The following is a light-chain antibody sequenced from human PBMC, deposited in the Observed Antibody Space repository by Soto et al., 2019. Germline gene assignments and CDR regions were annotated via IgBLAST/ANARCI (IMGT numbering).Light chain of an antibody. V-gene: IGKV4-1*01. CDR2: WAS. CDR1: QTISKGGNC. CDR3: QQYYTTPLT. J-gene: IGKJ4*01. Sequence: DIVMTQSPDSLAVSLGERATISCRSSQTISKGGNCLNWYQQKPGQPPKLLLYWASTRESGVPDRFSGSGSGTDFTLTISSLQAEDVAVYYCQQYYTTPLTFGGGTRVEIK.